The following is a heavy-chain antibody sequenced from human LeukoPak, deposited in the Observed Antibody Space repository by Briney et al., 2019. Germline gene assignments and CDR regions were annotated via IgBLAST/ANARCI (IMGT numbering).Heavy chain of an antibody. V-gene: IGHV3-21*01. Sequence: KTGGSLRLSCAASGFTFSSYSMNWIRQAPGKGLEWVSSISSSSSYIYYADSVKGRFTISRDNAKNSLYLQMNSLRAEDTAVYYCARGDPDMVPTADFDYWGQGTLVTVSS. CDR2: ISSSSSYI. CDR3: ARGDPDMVPTADFDY. D-gene: IGHD3-10*01. CDR1: GFTFSSYS. J-gene: IGHJ4*02.